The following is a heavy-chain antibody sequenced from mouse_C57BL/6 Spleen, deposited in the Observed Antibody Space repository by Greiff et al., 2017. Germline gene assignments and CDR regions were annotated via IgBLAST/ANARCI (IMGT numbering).Heavy chain of an antibody. V-gene: IGHV1-55*01. CDR2: IYPGSGSP. J-gene: IGHJ2*01. D-gene: IGHD1-1*01. CDR3: ARRDYGSRKVYFDY. Sequence: QVQLQQPGAELVKPGASVKMSCKASGYTFTSYWITWVKQRPGQGLEWIGDIYPGSGSPNYNEKFKSKATLTVDTSSSTAYMQLSSLTSEDSAVYYCARRDYGSRKVYFDYWGQGTTLTVSS. CDR1: GYTFTSYW.